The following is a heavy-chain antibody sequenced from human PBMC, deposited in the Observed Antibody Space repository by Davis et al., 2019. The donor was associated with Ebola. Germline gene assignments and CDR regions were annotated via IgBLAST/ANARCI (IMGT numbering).Heavy chain of an antibody. CDR1: GFTFSDYW. J-gene: IGHJ4*02. D-gene: IGHD1-1*01. CDR2: INDDGSAK. Sequence: GESLKISCAASGFTFSDYWMSWVRQAPGKGLEWVAKINDDGSAKYYVESVKGRFTISRDNAKNSLYLQMTSLGAEDTAVYYCARDFSYNQFDYWGQGTLVTVS. V-gene: IGHV3-7*03. CDR3: ARDFSYNQFDY.